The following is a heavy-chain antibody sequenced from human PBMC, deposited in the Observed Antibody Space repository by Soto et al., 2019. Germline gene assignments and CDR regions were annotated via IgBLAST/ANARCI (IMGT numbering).Heavy chain of an antibody. CDR2: IYYSGST. CDR1: GGSISSSSYY. CDR3: AGDRYSSGWYFHH. Sequence: QLQLQESGPGLVKPSETLSLTCTVSGGSISSSSYYWGWIRQPPGKGLEWIGSIYYSGSTYYNPSLTRRVPIAVDTSKNQFSLKLSSVTAADTAVYYCAGDRYSSGWYFHHWGQGTLVTVSS. V-gene: IGHV4-39*01. J-gene: IGHJ1*01. D-gene: IGHD6-19*01.